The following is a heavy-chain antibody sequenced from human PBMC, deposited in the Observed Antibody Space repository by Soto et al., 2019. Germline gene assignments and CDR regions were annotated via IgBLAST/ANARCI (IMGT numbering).Heavy chain of an antibody. J-gene: IGHJ6*02. D-gene: IGHD3-22*01. CDR2: ISSGGGHT. V-gene: IGHV3-23*01. CDR1: GFTFSNSA. CDR3: ARGAAGYYDSSGYYYYYYGMDV. Sequence: GGSLRLSYAASGFTFSNSAMSWVRQVPGKGLEWAAGISSGGGHTNYADSVKGRFTISRDNSKNTLYLQMNSLRAEDTAVYYCARGAAGYYDSSGYYYYYYGMDVWGQGTTVTVSS.